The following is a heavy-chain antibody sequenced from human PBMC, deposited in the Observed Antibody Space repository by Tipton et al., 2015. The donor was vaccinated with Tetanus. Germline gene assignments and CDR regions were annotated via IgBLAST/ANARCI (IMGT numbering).Heavy chain of an antibody. V-gene: IGHV3-7*03. CDR1: GSTFREYW. J-gene: IGHJ3*01. D-gene: IGHD7-27*01. CDR2: TQNDGGET. CDR3: ARLGRNSLGAFDV. Sequence: SLRLSCAASGSTFREYWMSWVRQAPGKGLEWVANTQNDGGETYHLESVRGRFTISRDNGKNSVYLQMNSLRPEDTAVYYCARLGRNSLGAFDVWGQGTLVSVSP.